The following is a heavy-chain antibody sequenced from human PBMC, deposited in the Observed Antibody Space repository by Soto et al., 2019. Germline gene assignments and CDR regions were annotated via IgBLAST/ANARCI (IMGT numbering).Heavy chain of an antibody. CDR3: ARAATRAVAGRDYYYYGMDV. Sequence: GSLRLSCAASGFTFSSYGMHWVRQAPGKGLEWVAVIWYDGSNKYYADSVKGRFTISRDNSKNTLYLQMNSLRAEDTAVYYCARAATRAVAGRDYYYYGMDVWGQGTTVTVSS. D-gene: IGHD6-19*01. CDR2: IWYDGSNK. J-gene: IGHJ6*02. CDR1: GFTFSSYG. V-gene: IGHV3-33*01.